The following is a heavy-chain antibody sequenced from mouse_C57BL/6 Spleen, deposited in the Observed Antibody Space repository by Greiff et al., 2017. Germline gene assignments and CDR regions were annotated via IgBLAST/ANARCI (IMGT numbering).Heavy chain of an antibody. CDR1: GYSFTGYF. Sequence: EVKLVESGPELVKPGDSVKISCKASGYSFTGYFMNWVMQSHGKSLEWIGRINPYNGDTFYNQKFKGKATLTVDKSSSTAHMELRSLTSEDSAVYYCARSARDAMDYWGQGTSVTVSS. CDR3: ARSARDAMDY. V-gene: IGHV1-20*01. CDR2: INPYNGDT. J-gene: IGHJ4*01.